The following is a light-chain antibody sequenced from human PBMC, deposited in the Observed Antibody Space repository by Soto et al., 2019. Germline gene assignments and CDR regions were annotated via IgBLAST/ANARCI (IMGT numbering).Light chain of an antibody. CDR3: QQRSNWPRALT. CDR1: QSVSSY. J-gene: IGKJ4*01. Sequence: EIVLTQSPATLSLSPGERATLSCRASQSVSSYLAWYQQKPGQAPRLLIYDASNSATGIPARFSGSGSGTDLTLTISSLEPEDFAVYYYQQRSNWPRALTFGGGTKVEIK. V-gene: IGKV3-11*01. CDR2: DAS.